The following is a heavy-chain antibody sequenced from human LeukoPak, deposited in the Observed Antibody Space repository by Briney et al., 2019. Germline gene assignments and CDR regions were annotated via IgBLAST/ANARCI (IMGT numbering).Heavy chain of an antibody. CDR2: ISGSGGST. CDR1: GFTFSSYA. V-gene: IGHV3-23*01. D-gene: IGHD4-17*01. CDR3: AKATYGDIYYFDS. J-gene: IGHJ4*02. Sequence: PGGSLRLSCAASGFTFSSYAMSWVRQAPGKGLKWVSAISGSGGSTYYADSVKGRFTISRDNSKNTLSLQMNSLRAEDTAIYFCAKATYGDIYYFDSWGQGTLVAVSS.